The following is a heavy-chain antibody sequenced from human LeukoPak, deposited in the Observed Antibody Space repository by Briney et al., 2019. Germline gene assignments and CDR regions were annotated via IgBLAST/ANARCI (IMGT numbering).Heavy chain of an antibody. D-gene: IGHD2-2*01. V-gene: IGHV4-34*01. J-gene: IGHJ5*02. CDR3: VIVVPAAGNWFDP. CDR2: INHSGST. CDR1: GGSFGGYY. Sequence: SETLSLTCAVYGGSFGGYYWSWIRQPPGKGLEWIGEINHSGSTNYNPSLKSRVTISVDTSKNQFSLKLSSVTAADTAVYYCVIVVPAAGNWFDPWGHGTLVTVSS.